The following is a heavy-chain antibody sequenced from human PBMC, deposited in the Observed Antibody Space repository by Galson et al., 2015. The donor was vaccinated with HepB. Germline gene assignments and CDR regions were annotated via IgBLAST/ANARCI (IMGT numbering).Heavy chain of an antibody. CDR1: GGSFSGYY. D-gene: IGHD1-26*01. Sequence: LSLTCAVYGGSFSGYYWRWIRQPPGKGREWIGEINHSGYTNYSPSLKTRVIISVDISTNQISLRLTPVTAADTAVYYCARGRGIEGRRMYHDSYGLDVWGLGTTVTVSS. V-gene: IGHV4-34*01. J-gene: IGHJ6*02. CDR3: ARGRGIEGRRMYHDSYGLDV. CDR2: INHSGYT.